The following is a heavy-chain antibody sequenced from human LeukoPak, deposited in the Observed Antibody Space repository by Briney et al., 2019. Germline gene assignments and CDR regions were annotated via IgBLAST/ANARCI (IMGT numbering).Heavy chain of an antibody. CDR2: IYYSGST. CDR1: GGSISSSNYY. J-gene: IGHJ5*02. Sequence: SETLSLTCTVSGGSISSSNYYWGWIRQPPGKGLEWIGSIYYSGSTYYNPSLKSRVTISVDTSKNQFSLTLSSVTAADTAVYYCARDGGSYSRNWLDPWGRGTLVTVSS. D-gene: IGHD3-16*01. CDR3: ARDGGSYSRNWLDP. V-gene: IGHV4-39*02.